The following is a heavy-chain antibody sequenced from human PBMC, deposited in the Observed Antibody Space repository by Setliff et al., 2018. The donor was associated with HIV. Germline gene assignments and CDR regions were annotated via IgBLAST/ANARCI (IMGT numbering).Heavy chain of an antibody. J-gene: IGHJ6*02. CDR2: IIPILGIA. D-gene: IGHD5-12*01. CDR1: GYTFTSYG. CDR3: ARDSAIVTTIIDHYYGMDV. V-gene: IGHV1-69*10. Sequence: SVKVSCKASGYTFTSYGISWVRQAPGQGLEWMGGIIPILGIANYAQKFQGRVTMTRNASISTAYMELSSLRSEDTAVYYCARDSAIVTTIIDHYYGMDVWGQGTTVTAP.